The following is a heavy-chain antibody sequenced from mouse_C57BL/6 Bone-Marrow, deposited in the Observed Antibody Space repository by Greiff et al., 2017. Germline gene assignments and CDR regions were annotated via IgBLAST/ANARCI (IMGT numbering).Heavy chain of an antibody. CDR2: IYPGNSDT. Sequence: SGTVLARPGASVKMSCKTSGYTFTSYWMHWVKQRPGQGLEWIGAIYPGNSDTSYNQKFKGKANLTAVTSASTAYMELSSLTNEDSAVYYCTNSNYDAMDYWGQGTSVTVSS. CDR3: TNSNYDAMDY. CDR1: GYTFTSYW. D-gene: IGHD2-5*01. J-gene: IGHJ4*01. V-gene: IGHV1-5*01.